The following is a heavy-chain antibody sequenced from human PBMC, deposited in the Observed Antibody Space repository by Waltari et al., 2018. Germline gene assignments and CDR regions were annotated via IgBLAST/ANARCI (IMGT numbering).Heavy chain of an antibody. V-gene: IGHV1-69*08. Sequence: QVQLVQSGAEVKKPGSSVKVSCKASGGTFSSYTISWVRQAPGQGLEWMGRSSPILGIANYAQKFQGRVTITADKSTSTAYMELSSLRSEDTAVYYCARDYTLASGAFDIWGQGTMVTVSS. CDR2: SSPILGIA. D-gene: IGHD3-16*01. CDR1: GGTFSSYT. J-gene: IGHJ3*02. CDR3: ARDYTLASGAFDI.